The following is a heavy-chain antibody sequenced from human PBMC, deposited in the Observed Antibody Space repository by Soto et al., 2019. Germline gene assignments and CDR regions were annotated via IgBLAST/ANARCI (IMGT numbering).Heavy chain of an antibody. V-gene: IGHV3-23*01. J-gene: IGHJ6*02. CDR3: AKTPNDFWSGYYTASYYYYGMDV. D-gene: IGHD3-3*01. CDR2: ISGSGGST. Sequence: GGSLRLSCAASGFTFSSYAMSWVRQAPGKGLEWVSAISGSGGSTYYADSVKGRFTISRDNSKNTLYLQMNSLRAEDTAVYYCAKTPNDFWSGYYTASYYYYGMDVWGQGTTVTVSS. CDR1: GFTFSSYA.